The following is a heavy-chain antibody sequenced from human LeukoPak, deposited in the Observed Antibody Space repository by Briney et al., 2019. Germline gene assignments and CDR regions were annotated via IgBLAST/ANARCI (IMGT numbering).Heavy chain of an antibody. CDR2: INGDGTT. CDR1: GFTVSNTY. V-gene: IGHV3-66*01. J-gene: IGHJ5*02. CDR3: ARDRAGAQKWVASDP. Sequence: GRSLTLSCSASGFTVSNTYMACARHAPGGGREWGSIINGDGTTIYTHSVKGGFTISKDHFKITMYLQMNSLTPEDTALNYGARDRAGAQKWVASDPSGQGTLVTASS. D-gene: IGHD2-8*01.